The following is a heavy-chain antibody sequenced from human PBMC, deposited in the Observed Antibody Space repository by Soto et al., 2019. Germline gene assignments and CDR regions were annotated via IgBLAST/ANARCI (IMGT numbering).Heavy chain of an antibody. CDR3: ARSVAVPGEHIDY. Sequence: PSETLSLTCSVSGGSISGSYWSWIRQSPGKGLEWLGYVYYTGSTNYSPSLRSRVSISVDTSKNEFSLRLSSVTAADTAVYFCARSVAVPGEHIDYSGQGTQVTVYS. J-gene: IGHJ4*02. CDR1: GGSISGSY. CDR2: VYYTGST. V-gene: IGHV4-59*01. D-gene: IGHD6-19*01.